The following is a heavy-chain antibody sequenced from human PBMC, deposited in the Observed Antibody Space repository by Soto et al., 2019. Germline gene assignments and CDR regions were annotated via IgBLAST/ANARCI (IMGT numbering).Heavy chain of an antibody. D-gene: IGHD3-16*02. CDR2: INHSGST. CDR3: ASANMITFGGVIAPPYAFDI. Sequence: QVQLQQWGAGLLKPSETLSLTCAVYGGSFSGYYWSWIRQPPGKGLEWIGEINHSGSTNYNPSLKCRVTISVDTSKNQFSLKLSSVTAADTAVYYCASANMITFGGVIAPPYAFDIWGQGTMVTVSS. J-gene: IGHJ3*02. V-gene: IGHV4-34*01. CDR1: GGSFSGYY.